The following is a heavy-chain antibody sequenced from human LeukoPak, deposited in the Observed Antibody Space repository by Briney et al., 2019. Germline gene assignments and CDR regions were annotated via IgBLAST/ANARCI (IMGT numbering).Heavy chain of an antibody. J-gene: IGHJ4*02. CDR2: ISAYNGNT. CDR1: GYTFTSYG. Sequence: ASVKVSCKASGYTFTSYGISWVRQAPGQGLEWMRWISAYNGNTNYAQKLQGRVTMTTDTSTSTAYMELRSLRSDDTAVYYCAISSPIVGATFLSVWGQGTLVTVSS. D-gene: IGHD1-26*01. CDR3: AISSPIVGATFLSV. V-gene: IGHV1-18*01.